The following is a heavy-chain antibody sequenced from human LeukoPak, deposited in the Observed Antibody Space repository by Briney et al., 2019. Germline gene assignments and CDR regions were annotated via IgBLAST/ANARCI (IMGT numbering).Heavy chain of an antibody. CDR3: ARNREYSSGWYYFDD. Sequence: PSETLSLTCTVSGGSISPYYWSWIRQPAGKGLEWIGRIYTSGATSYNPSLSSRVTMSLDTSKNQFSLELRSVTAADTAVYYCARNREYSSGWYYFDDWGQGTLVTVSS. D-gene: IGHD6-19*01. CDR1: GGSISPYY. J-gene: IGHJ4*02. V-gene: IGHV4-4*07. CDR2: IYTSGAT.